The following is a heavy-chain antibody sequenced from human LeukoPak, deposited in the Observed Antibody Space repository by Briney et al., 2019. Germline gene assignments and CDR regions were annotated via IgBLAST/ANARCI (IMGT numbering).Heavy chain of an antibody. CDR1: GFTFSSYA. D-gene: IGHD5-24*01. V-gene: IGHV3-23*01. J-gene: IGHJ4*02. Sequence: GGSLRLSRAASGFTFSSYAMSWVRQAPGKGLEWVSAISGSGGSTYYADSVKGRFTISRDNSKNTLYLQMNSLRAEDTAVYYCAKDGRRWLQLPYFDYWGQGTLVTVSS. CDR3: AKDGRRWLQLPYFDY. CDR2: ISGSGGST.